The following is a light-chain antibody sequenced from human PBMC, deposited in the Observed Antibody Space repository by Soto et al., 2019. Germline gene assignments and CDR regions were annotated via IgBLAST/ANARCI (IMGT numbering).Light chain of an antibody. J-gene: IGKJ1*01. V-gene: IGKV3-15*01. CDR2: GAS. CDR3: QQSNNWHRT. CDR1: QSVSSN. Sequence: EIVMTQSPATLSVSPGERATLSCRASQSVSSNLAWYQQKPGQAPRLLIYGASTRATGIPARFSGSGSGTEFTLTISSLQSEDFAVYYCQQSNNWHRTFGQGTKVEIK.